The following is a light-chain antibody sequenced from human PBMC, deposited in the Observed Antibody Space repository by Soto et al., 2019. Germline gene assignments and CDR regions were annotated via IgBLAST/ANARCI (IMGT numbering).Light chain of an antibody. CDR3: CSYAGSNYV. CDR1: SSDVGNYNL. V-gene: IGLV2-23*02. CDR2: EVS. Sequence: QSVLTQPASVSGSPGQSITISCTGTSSDVGNYNLVSWYQHQPGKAPKLIIYEVSKRPSGVSNRFSGSKSGDTASLTISGLQAEDEADYYCCSYAGSNYVFGTGNKVTVL. J-gene: IGLJ1*01.